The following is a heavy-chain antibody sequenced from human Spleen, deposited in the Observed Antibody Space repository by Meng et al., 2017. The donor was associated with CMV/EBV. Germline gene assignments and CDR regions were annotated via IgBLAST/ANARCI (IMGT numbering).Heavy chain of an antibody. D-gene: IGHD2-2*01. CDR2: ISSSGSTI. J-gene: IGHJ5*02. Sequence: GGPLRLSCAASGFTFSDYYMSWTRQAPGKGLEWVSYISSSGSTIYYADSVKGRFTISRDNAKNSLYLQMNSLRAEDTAVYYCARDLDDCSSTSCYVGRTNWFDPWGQGTLVTVS. CDR1: GFTFSDYY. V-gene: IGHV3-11*04. CDR3: ARDLDDCSSTSCYVGRTNWFDP.